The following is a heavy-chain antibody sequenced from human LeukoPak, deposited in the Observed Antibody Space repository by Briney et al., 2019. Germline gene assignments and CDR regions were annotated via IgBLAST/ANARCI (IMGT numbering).Heavy chain of an antibody. J-gene: IGHJ4*02. Sequence: SETLSLTCTVSGGSISSSSYYWGWICQPPGKGLEWIGSIYYSGSTYYNPSLKSRVTISVDTSKNQFSLKLSSVTAADTAVYYCARGSIAARKPFDYWGQGTLVTVSS. CDR1: GGSISSSSYY. D-gene: IGHD6-6*01. V-gene: IGHV4-39*07. CDR2: IYYSGST. CDR3: ARGSIAARKPFDY.